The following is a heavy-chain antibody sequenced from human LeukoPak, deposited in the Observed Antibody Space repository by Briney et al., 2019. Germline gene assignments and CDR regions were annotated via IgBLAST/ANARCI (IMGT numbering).Heavy chain of an antibody. Sequence: PGGSLRLSCAASGFSVSTNYMSWVRQAPGKGLEWVSVTYTGGSTYYADSVKGRFTISRDNSKNMLYLQMNSLRAEDTSVYYCARDTPYNWNYGNAFDIWGQGTMVTVSS. CDR1: GFSVSTNY. D-gene: IGHD1-7*01. CDR3: ARDTPYNWNYGNAFDI. J-gene: IGHJ3*02. V-gene: IGHV3-66*01. CDR2: TYTGGST.